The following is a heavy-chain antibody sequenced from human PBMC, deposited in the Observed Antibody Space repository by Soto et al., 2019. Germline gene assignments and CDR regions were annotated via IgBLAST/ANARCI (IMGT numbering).Heavy chain of an antibody. CDR2: IIGNGVST. CDR3: ARGGVYYDSSRYNRLDY. D-gene: IGHD3-22*01. CDR1: VFTSSSYT. V-gene: IGHV3-64*02. J-gene: IGHJ4*02. Sequence: GGPLSLSCAASVFTSSSYTMHWVRQAPGKGLEYVSTIIGNGVSTYNPDSVKGRFTISSDNSKNTQYLQMGSLRAEDMAVYYCARGGVYYDSSRYNRLDYWGQGTLVTVSS.